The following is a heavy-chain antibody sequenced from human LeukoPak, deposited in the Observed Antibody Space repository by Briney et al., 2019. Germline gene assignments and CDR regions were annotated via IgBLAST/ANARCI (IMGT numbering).Heavy chain of an antibody. CDR1: GFTFSSYA. V-gene: IGHV3-33*01. Sequence: GRSLRLSCAASGFTFSSYAMHWVRQAPGKGREWVAFIWYDGSNKDYKDSVKGRFTITSDNAKDALHLQMDNLRVEDTAVYYCARARWSSTGWFLGYWGQGTLVTVSS. D-gene: IGHD6-19*01. CDR2: IWYDGSNK. CDR3: ARARWSSTGWFLGY. J-gene: IGHJ4*02.